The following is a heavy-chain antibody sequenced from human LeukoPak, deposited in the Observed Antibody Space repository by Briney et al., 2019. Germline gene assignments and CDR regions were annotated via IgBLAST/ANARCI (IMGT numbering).Heavy chain of an antibody. D-gene: IGHD3-16*01. CDR1: GYIFTTYD. V-gene: IGHV1-8*03. CDR2: MNPNTGNT. Sequence: VASVKVSCKASGYIFTTYDINWVRLAPGQGLEWMAWMNPNTGNTGFAQKFQGRVTVSRNTDISTAYMELNSLRSEDTAVYYCARFGGGATKDDRLDYWGQGTLVTVSS. CDR3: ARFGGGATKDDRLDY. J-gene: IGHJ4*02.